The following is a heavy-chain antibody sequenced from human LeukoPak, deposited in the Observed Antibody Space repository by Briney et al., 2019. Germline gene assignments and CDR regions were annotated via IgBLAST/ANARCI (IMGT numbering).Heavy chain of an antibody. CDR1: GDTLTGYY. D-gene: IGHD3-10*01. CDR3: AGYRVVRGITLSVFDL. Sequence: GASEKVSCKASGDTLTGYYLHWVRQAPRQGLEWLGCFDPNTGATHYAQNSQGRVTMTRDASIDTDYLELRSLTADDTALYCCAGYRVVRGITLSVFDLWGQATVVIVSS. CDR2: FDPNTGAT. J-gene: IGHJ3*01. V-gene: IGHV1-2*02.